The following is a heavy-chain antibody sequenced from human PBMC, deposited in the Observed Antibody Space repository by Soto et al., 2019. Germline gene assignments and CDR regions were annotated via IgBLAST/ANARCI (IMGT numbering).Heavy chain of an antibody. J-gene: IGHJ5*01. Sequence: GGSLRLSCAASGFTFSSYWMHWVRQAPGKGLVWVSRINSDGSSTTYADSVRGRFTISRDNAKNTLFLQMNSLRGEDTAVYFCTRDPAPIGWFDYWGQGTLVTVS. V-gene: IGHV3-74*01. CDR2: INSDGSST. CDR3: TRDPAPIGWFDY. CDR1: GFTFSSYW.